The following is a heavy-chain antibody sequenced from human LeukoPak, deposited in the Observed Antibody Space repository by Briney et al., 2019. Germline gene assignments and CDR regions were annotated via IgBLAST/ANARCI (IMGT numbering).Heavy chain of an antibody. Sequence: SETLSITCTVSGGSISSSSYYWGWIRQPPGKGLEWIGSIYYSGSTNYNPSLKSRVTISVDTSKNQFSLKLSSVTAADTAVYYCARGQPRGIIPGLTHLVSDYFDYWGQGTLVTVSS. CDR2: IYYSGST. D-gene: IGHD4/OR15-4a*01. CDR1: GGSISSSSYY. J-gene: IGHJ4*02. CDR3: ARGQPRGIIPGLTHLVSDYFDY. V-gene: IGHV4-39*07.